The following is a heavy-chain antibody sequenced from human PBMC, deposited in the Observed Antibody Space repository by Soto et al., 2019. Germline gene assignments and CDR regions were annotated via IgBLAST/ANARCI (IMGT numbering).Heavy chain of an antibody. Sequence: QVQLQESGPGLVKPSGTLSLSCAVSGGAISSSNWWSWVRQVPGKVLEWIGDIYHSVSPTYNPSPKRRVTISVHNSTNPSSLSLPSATAADTAVYYCATDLTRGYYSGQRPLVTVSS. V-gene: IGHV4-4*02. J-gene: IGHJ4*02. CDR3: ATDLTRGYY. D-gene: IGHD3-10*01. CDR1: GGAISSSNW. CDR2: IYHSVSP.